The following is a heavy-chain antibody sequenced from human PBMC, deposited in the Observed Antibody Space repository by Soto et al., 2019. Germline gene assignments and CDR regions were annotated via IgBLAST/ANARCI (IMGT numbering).Heavy chain of an antibody. Sequence: PGGSLRLSCAASGFTFSSYAMHWVRQAPGKGLEWVAVISYDGSNKYYADSVKGRFTISRDNSKNTLYLQMNSLRAEDTAVYYCARKYSSGWYYYYGMDVWGQGTTVTVSS. CDR2: ISYDGSNK. D-gene: IGHD6-19*01. CDR1: GFTFSSYA. J-gene: IGHJ6*02. CDR3: ARKYSSGWYYYYGMDV. V-gene: IGHV3-30-3*01.